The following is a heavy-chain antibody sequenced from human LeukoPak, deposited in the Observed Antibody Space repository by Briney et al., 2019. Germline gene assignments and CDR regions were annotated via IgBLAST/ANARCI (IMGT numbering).Heavy chain of an antibody. V-gene: IGHV3-23*01. J-gene: IGHJ4*02. D-gene: IGHD3/OR15-3a*01. Sequence: HPGGSLRLSCAASGFTFSSYAMSWVRQAPGKGLEWVSAISGSGGSTYYADSVKGRFTISRDNSKNTLYLQMNSLRAEDTAVYYCARGGTGMLPFDYWGQGTLVTVSS. CDR2: ISGSGGST. CDR1: GFTFSSYA. CDR3: ARGGTGMLPFDY.